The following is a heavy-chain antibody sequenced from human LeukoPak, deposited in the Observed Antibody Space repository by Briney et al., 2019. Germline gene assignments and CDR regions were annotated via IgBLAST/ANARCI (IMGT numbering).Heavy chain of an antibody. Sequence: GGSLRPSCAASGFTFSSYWMSWVRQAPGKGLEWVANIKQDGSEKYYVDSVKGRFTISRDNAKNSLYLQMNSLRAEDTAVYYCAREGDGYNSPIDSWGQGTLVTVSS. CDR1: GFTFSSYW. D-gene: IGHD5-24*01. CDR3: AREGDGYNSPIDS. V-gene: IGHV3-7*01. J-gene: IGHJ4*02. CDR2: IKQDGSEK.